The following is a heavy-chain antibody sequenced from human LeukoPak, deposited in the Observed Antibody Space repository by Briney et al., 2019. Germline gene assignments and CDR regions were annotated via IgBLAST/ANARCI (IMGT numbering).Heavy chain of an antibody. Sequence: GGSLRLSCEVSGSSFSSYWMNWVRQAPGKGLEWVANINQAGSDKYYVDSVKGRFTISRDNARNSLYLQMNGLRAEDTAVYYCGRGDPDYWGQGTLVTVSS. CDR1: GSSFSSYW. V-gene: IGHV3-7*01. CDR3: GRGDPDY. CDR2: INQAGSDK. J-gene: IGHJ4*02.